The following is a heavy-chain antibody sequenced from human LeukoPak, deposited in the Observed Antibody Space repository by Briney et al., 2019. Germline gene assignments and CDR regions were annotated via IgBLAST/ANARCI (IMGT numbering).Heavy chain of an antibody. J-gene: IGHJ4*02. Sequence: GGSLKLSCEASGFPFSGSAIHWVRQASGKGLEWIGRIRSKGDNHATAYAASVEGRFAISRNDSTNTAYLQMNRLTTDDTGMYYCTRPTVATNYWGQGTLVTVSS. CDR1: GFPFSGSA. D-gene: IGHD4-17*01. CDR2: IRSKGDNHAT. V-gene: IGHV3-73*01. CDR3: TRPTVATNY.